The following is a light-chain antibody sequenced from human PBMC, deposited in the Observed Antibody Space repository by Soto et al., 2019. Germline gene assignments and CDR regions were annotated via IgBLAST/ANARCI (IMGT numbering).Light chain of an antibody. CDR2: AAS. V-gene: IGKV1D-16*01. CDR1: QDINSR. J-gene: IGKJ1*01. CDR3: QHYNSYSEA. Sequence: DIQMTQSPSSVSASVGDTVTITCRASQDINSRLAWFQQKPGRAPKYVIQAASMLQSGFPSRFAGSGSGTEFTLTINTLQPDDFATYYCQHYNSYSEAFGQGTKVELK.